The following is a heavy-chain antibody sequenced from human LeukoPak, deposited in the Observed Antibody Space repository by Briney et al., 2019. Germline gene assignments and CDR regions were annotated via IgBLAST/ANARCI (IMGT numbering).Heavy chain of an antibody. CDR2: IHHSGSS. D-gene: IGHD4-17*01. CDR3: ARMVYSDLYYFDY. V-gene: IGHV4-30-4*01. J-gene: IGHJ4*02. Sequence: SQTLSLTCTVSGGSISSDDDYWSWIRQPPGKGLEWIGYIHHSGSSYHTPSLKSRVSMSIDTSKNQFSLKLTSVTAADTAVYYCARMVYSDLYYFDYWGQGTLVTVSS. CDR1: GGSISSDDDY.